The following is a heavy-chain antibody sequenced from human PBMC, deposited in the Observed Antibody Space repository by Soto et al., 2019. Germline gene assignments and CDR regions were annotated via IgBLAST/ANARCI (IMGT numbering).Heavy chain of an antibody. D-gene: IGHD6-13*01. V-gene: IGHV3-74*01. CDR3: ARDHSSWCYFDY. CDR2: INSDGSST. CDR1: GFTFSSYW. J-gene: IGHJ4*02. Sequence: EVQLVESGGGLVQPGGSLRLSCAASGFTFSSYWMHWVRQAPGKGLVWVSRINSDGSSTSYADSVKGRFTISRDNPKNTLYLQVNSLRAEDTDVYYCARDHSSWCYFDYWGQGTLVSVSS.